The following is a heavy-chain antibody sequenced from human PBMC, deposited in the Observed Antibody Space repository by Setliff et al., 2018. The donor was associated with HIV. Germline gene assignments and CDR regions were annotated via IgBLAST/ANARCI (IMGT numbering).Heavy chain of an antibody. CDR3: ARGRMGYSSSWYAGGNI. CDR2: ISFDGSNK. D-gene: IGHD6-13*01. J-gene: IGHJ3*02. V-gene: IGHV3-30*04. CDR1: GFTFTSYA. Sequence: PGGSLRLSCSVSGFTFTSYAVHWVRQAPGEGLEWVSVISFDGSNKYYADSVKGRFTISRDISKNTLYLQMNSLRPEDTAMYYCARGRMGYSSSWYAGGNIWGQGTMVTVSS.